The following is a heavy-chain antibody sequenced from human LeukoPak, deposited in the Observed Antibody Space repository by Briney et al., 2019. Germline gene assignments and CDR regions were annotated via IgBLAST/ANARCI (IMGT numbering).Heavy chain of an antibody. D-gene: IGHD2-15*01. CDR2: ISQSGRA. V-gene: IGHV4-4*02. Sequence: PSGTLSLTCAVSGGSINSSSWWSWVRQPPGKGLEWIGEISQSGRAKYNPSLKSRVTISIDKSKNQFSLKLSSVTAADTAVYYCARMRYGSGSFDYWGQGTPVSVSS. CDR3: ARMRYGSGSFDY. CDR1: GGSINSSSW. J-gene: IGHJ4*02.